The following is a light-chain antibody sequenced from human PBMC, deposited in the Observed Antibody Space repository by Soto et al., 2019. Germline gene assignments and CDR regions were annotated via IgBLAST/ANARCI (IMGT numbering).Light chain of an antibody. J-gene: IGKJ1*01. V-gene: IGKV1-9*01. CDR2: AAS. CDR1: QDINSY. CDR3: QQLNSYPRT. Sequence: DIQLTQSPSFLSASVGDRVTITCRASQDINSYLAWYQQKPGKAPKLLIYAASTLQSAVPSRFSGGGSGTEFTLTISSLQHEDVATYYCQQLNSYPRTFGQGTKVEF.